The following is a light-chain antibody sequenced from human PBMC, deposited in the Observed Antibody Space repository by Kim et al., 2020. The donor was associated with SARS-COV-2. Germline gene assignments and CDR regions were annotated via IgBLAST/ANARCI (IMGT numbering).Light chain of an antibody. CDR1: NIGSKS. V-gene: IGLV3-21*04. CDR3: QVWGSRSDYRV. J-gene: IGLJ3*02. CDR2: YDS. Sequence: SYELTQPPSVSVAPGKTARITCGGNNIGSKSVHWYQQKPGQAPVLVIYYDSDRPSGIPERFSGSNSGNTATLTISRVEAGDEADYYCQVWGSRSDYRVFG.